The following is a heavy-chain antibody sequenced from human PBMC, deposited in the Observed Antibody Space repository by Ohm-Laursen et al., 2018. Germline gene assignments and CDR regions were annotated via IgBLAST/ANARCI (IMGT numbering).Heavy chain of an antibody. V-gene: IGHV3-7*01. CDR1: GFTFSGYW. CDR2: IKQDGSEQ. CDR3: ARLRGGYDFDY. J-gene: IGHJ4*02. D-gene: IGHD5-12*01. Sequence: SLRLSCAASGFTFSGYWMSWVRQAPGKGLEWVANIKQDGSEQDYVDSEKGRFTISRDNAKNSLYLHMDSLRGEDTAVYYCARLRGGYDFDYWGQGTLVTVSS.